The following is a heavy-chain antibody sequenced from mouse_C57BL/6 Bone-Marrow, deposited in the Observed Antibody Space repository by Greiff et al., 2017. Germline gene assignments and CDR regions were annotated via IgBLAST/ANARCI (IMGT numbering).Heavy chain of an antibody. CDR3: AREGQLRLRFAMDY. CDR2: INPNNGGT. Sequence: VQLQQSGPELVKPGASVKISCKASGYTFTDYYMNWVKQSHGKSLEWIGDINPNNGGTSYNQKFKGKATLTVDKSSSTAYMELRSLTSEDSAVYYCAREGQLRLRFAMDYWGQGTSVTVSS. CDR1: GYTFTDYY. J-gene: IGHJ4*01. D-gene: IGHD3-2*02. V-gene: IGHV1-26*01.